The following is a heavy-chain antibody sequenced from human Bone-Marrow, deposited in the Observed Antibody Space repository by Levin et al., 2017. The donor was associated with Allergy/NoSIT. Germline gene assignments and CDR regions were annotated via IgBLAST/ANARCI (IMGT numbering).Heavy chain of an antibody. D-gene: IGHD3-3*01. CDR2: IYQSGSP. V-gene: IGHV4-59*11. CDR3: ARQTIRTFDY. Sequence: SETLSLTCSVSGGSISSHYWSWIRQPPGQGLEWIGYIYQSGSPNYNPSLKSRVAISVDTSKNQFSLKLRSGIAADTAMYYCARQTIRTFDYWGQGILVIVSS. CDR1: GGSISSHY. J-gene: IGHJ4*02.